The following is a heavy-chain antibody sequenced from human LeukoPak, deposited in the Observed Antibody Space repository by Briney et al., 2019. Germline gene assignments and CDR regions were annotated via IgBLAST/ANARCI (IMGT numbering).Heavy chain of an antibody. V-gene: IGHV3-23*01. D-gene: IGHD6-13*01. CDR1: GFTFSSSA. J-gene: IGHJ5*02. CDR3: AKYRVYTSDWFDP. Sequence: GGSLRLSCSASGFTFSSSALSWVRQAPGKGLEWVSSISHSGASTYYADSLKGRFTISRDNSKNTLYLRMNSLRAEDTAVYYCAKYRVYTSDWFDPWGQGTLVTVSS. CDR2: ISHSGAST.